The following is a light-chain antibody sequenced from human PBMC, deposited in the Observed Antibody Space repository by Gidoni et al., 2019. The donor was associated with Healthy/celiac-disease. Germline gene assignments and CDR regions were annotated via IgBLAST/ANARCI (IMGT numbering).Light chain of an antibody. CDR1: QDISNY. CDR3: QQYDNLPLT. J-gene: IGKJ4*01. V-gene: IGKV1-33*01. CDR2: DAS. Sequence: DIQMTQSPSSLSASVGDRVTITCQASQDISNYLNWYQQKPGKAPKLLIYDASTLETGVPSRFSGSGSGTDFTFTISSLQPEDIATYYCQQYDNLPLTFGGXTKVEIK.